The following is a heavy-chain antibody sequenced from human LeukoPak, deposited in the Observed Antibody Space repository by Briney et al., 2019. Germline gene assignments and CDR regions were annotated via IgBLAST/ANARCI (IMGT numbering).Heavy chain of an antibody. CDR1: GFTFSDYY. CDR2: ISSSSSYT. D-gene: IGHD3-9*01. J-gene: IGHJ6*04. V-gene: IGHV3-11*06. Sequence: GGSLRLSCAASGFTFSDYYMSWIRQAPGKGLEWVSYISSSSSYTNYADSVKGRFTISRDNAKNSLYLQMNSLRAEDTAVYYCARGYDILTGYTYYYGMDVWGKGTTVTVSS. CDR3: ARGYDILTGYTYYYGMDV.